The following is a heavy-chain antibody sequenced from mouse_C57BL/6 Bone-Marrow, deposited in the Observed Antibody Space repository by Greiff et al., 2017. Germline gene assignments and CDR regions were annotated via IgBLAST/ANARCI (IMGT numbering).Heavy chain of an antibody. CDR1: GFTFSDYG. CDR2: INSGSSTI. J-gene: IGHJ3*01. V-gene: IGHV5-17*01. D-gene: IGHD2-1*01. CDR3: ARLLWAY. Sequence: EVKLVESGGGLVKPGGSLKLSCAASGFTFSDYGMHWVRQAPEKGLEWVAYINSGSSTIYYADTVKGRFTISRDNAKNTLFLQMTSLRSEDTAMYYCARLLWAYWGQGTLVTVSA.